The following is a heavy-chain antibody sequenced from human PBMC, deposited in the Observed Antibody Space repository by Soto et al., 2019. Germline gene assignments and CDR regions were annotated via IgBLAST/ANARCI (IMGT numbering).Heavy chain of an antibody. Sequence: GASVKVSCKASGYTFTTYDINWVRQATGQGLEWMGWINPNSGNTGYAQKFQGRVTMTRNTSINTAYMELSSLRYEDTAVYYCAVASIVVIPAALPKWGQGTLVTVSS. J-gene: IGHJ4*02. V-gene: IGHV1-8*01. D-gene: IGHD2-2*01. CDR1: GYTFTTYD. CDR2: INPNSGNT. CDR3: AVASIVVIPAALPK.